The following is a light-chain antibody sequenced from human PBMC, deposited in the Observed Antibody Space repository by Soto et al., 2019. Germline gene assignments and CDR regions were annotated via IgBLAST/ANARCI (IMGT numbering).Light chain of an antibody. CDR2: DAS. CDR3: QQYGSSGT. J-gene: IGKJ1*01. CDR1: QTVRNNY. V-gene: IGKV3-20*01. Sequence: EFVLTQSPGTLSLPPGERATLSCRASQTVRNNYLAWYQQKPGQAPRLLIYDASSRATGIPDRFSGSGSGTDFTLTISRLEPEDFAVYYCQQYGSSGTFGQGTKVDIK.